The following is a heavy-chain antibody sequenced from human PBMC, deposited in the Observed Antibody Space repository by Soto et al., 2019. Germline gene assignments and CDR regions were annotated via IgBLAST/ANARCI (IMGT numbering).Heavy chain of an antibody. J-gene: IGHJ6*02. CDR3: AREHVVVTASAPYYYYGMDV. Sequence: GGSLRLSCAASGFTFSSYGMHWVRQAPGKGLEWVAVIWYDGSNKYYADSVKGRFTISRDNSKNTLYLQMNSLRAEDTAVYYCAREHVVVTASAPYYYYGMDVWGQGTTVTVSS. D-gene: IGHD2-21*02. CDR2: IWYDGSNK. CDR1: GFTFSSYG. V-gene: IGHV3-33*01.